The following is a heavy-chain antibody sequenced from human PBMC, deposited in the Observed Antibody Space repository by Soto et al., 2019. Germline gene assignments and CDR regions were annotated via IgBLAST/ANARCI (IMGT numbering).Heavy chain of an antibody. CDR2: ISYDGNNK. CDR3: AKDTFYHDSSGFYVFDY. D-gene: IGHD3-22*01. J-gene: IGHJ4*02. Sequence: QVQLVESGGGVVQPGRSLRLSCAASGFTFSSYGIHWVRQAPGKGLEWVAVISYDGNNKNYADSVKGRFTISRDNSKNTLYQQMDSLRAEDTAIYYCAKDTFYHDSSGFYVFDYWGQGTLVTVSS. CDR1: GFTFSSYG. V-gene: IGHV3-30*18.